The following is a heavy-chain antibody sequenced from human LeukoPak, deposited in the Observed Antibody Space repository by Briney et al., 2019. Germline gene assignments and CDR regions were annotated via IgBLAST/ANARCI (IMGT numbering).Heavy chain of an antibody. CDR1: GYTFTGYY. D-gene: IGHD3-10*01. V-gene: IGHV1-8*02. Sequence: GASVKVSCKASGYTFTGYYMHWVRQAPGQGLEWMGWMNPNSGNTGYAQKFQGRVTMTRNTSISTAYMELSSLRSEDTAVYYCATYYYGSGSYHKIYWGQGTLVTVSS. J-gene: IGHJ4*02. CDR2: MNPNSGNT. CDR3: ATYYYGSGSYHKIY.